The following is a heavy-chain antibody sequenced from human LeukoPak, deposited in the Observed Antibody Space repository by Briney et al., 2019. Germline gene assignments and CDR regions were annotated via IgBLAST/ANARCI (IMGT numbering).Heavy chain of an antibody. J-gene: IGHJ4*02. CDR3: AKGYCSGGSCYHFDY. D-gene: IGHD2-15*01. V-gene: IGHV3-23*01. CDR1: GFTFSSYA. Sequence: GGSLRLSCATSGFTFSSYAMSWVRQAPGKGLEWVSAISGSGGSTYYADSVKGRFTISRDNSKNTLYLQMNSLRAGDTAVYYCAKGYCSGGSCYHFDYWGQGTLVTVSS. CDR2: ISGSGGST.